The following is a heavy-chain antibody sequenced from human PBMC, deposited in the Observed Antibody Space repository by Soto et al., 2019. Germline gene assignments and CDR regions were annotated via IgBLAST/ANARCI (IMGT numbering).Heavy chain of an antibody. V-gene: IGHV3-48*03. CDR3: ARENLEGRNYHYYGMDV. CDR2: ISSSGNTI. CDR1: GFTFSSYE. J-gene: IGHJ6*02. Sequence: GGSLRLSCAASGFTFSSYEMNWVRQAPGKGLEWVSYISSSGNTIYYADSVKGRFTLSRDNAKNSLYLQMNSLRAEDTAFYYCARENLEGRNYHYYGMDVWGQGTTVTVSS.